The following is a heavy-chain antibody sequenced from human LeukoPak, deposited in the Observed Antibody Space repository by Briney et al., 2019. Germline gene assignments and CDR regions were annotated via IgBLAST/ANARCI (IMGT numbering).Heavy chain of an antibody. J-gene: IGHJ1*01. D-gene: IGHD1-26*01. V-gene: IGHV4-38-2*02. CDR3: TKIEVGADDFDYFQH. CDR2: IYHSGST. CDR1: GYSISSDYY. Sequence: SETLSLTCTVSGYSISSDYYWGWIRQPPGKGLEWIGFIYHSGSTYYNPSLKSRVTISVDTSKNQFSLKLTSVTAADTAVYYCTKIEVGADDFDYFQHWGQGTLVTVSS.